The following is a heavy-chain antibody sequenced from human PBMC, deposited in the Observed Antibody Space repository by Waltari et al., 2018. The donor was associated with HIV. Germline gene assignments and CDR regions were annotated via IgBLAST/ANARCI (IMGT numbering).Heavy chain of an antibody. CDR3: GRQFYSNYLDY. J-gene: IGHJ4*02. CDR2: IWYDGSNK. V-gene: IGHV3-33*01. Sequence: QVQLVESGGGVVQPGRSLRLSCAASGFTFRSHGMHWVRQPPGKGLEWVAVIWYDGSNKYYTDSVKGRFTISRDDSKNTLYLQMNSLRAEDTAVYYCGRQFYSNYLDYWGQGTLVTVSS. CDR1: GFTFRSHG. D-gene: IGHD4-4*01.